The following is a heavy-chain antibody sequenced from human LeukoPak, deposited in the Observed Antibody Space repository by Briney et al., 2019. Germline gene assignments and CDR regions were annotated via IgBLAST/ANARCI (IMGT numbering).Heavy chain of an antibody. D-gene: IGHD6-19*01. CDR2: IWYDGSNK. Sequence: PGRSLRLSCAASGFTFSSYGMHWVRQAPGKGLEWVAVIWYDGSNKYYADSVKGRFTISRDNSKNTLYLQMNSLRAEDTAVYYCAREGSPTSIAVAGPFDYWGQGTLVTVSS. J-gene: IGHJ4*02. CDR3: AREGSPTSIAVAGPFDY. V-gene: IGHV3-33*01. CDR1: GFTFSSYG.